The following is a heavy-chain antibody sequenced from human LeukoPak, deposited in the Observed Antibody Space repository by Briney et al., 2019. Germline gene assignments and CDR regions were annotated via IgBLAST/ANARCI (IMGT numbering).Heavy chain of an antibody. CDR2: ISGSGGST. J-gene: IGHJ6*02. CDR3: AHPRGYYYYGMDV. Sequence: RPGGYLRLSCAASGFTFSSYAMSWVRQAPGKGLEWVSAISGSGGSTYYADSVKGRFTISRDNSKNTLYLQMNSLRAEDTAVYYCAHPRGYYYYGMDVWGQGTTVTVSS. V-gene: IGHV3-23*01. D-gene: IGHD3-10*01. CDR1: GFTFSSYA.